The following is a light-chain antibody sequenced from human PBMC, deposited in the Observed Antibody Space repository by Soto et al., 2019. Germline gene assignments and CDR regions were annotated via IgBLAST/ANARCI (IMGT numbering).Light chain of an antibody. CDR2: KAS. CDR3: QQYNSYSPYT. V-gene: IGKV1-5*03. CDR1: QNIQTW. Sequence: DIQMTQSPSTLSVSVGERVTITCRASQNIQTWLAWYQQKPGKAPKLLIYKASSLESGVPSRFSGSGSGTEFTLTISSLQPDDFATYYCQQYNSYSPYTFGQGTKLEI. J-gene: IGKJ2*01.